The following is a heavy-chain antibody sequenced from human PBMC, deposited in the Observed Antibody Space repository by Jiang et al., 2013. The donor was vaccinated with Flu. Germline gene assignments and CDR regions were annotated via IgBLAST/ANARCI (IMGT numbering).Heavy chain of an antibody. D-gene: IGHD6-13*01. J-gene: IGHJ5*02. CDR2: INPNSGGT. Sequence: SGAEVKKPGASVKVSCKASGYTFTAYYMHWVRQAPGQGLEWIGWINPNSGGTNYAQKFQGRVTMTRDTSINTAYMELSRLTSDDTAVYYCARGSYSSTWYATWFDPWGQGTLVTVSS. CDR3: ARGSYSSTWYATWFDP. V-gene: IGHV1-2*02. CDR1: GYTFTAYY.